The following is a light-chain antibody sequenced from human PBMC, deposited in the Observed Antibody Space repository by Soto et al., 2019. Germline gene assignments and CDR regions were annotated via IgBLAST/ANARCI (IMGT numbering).Light chain of an antibody. CDR3: QQYNNWPPYT. Sequence: EIVMTQSPATLSVSPGERATLSCRASQRVSSSLSWYQQKPGQAPRLLIYRASTRATGIPARFSGSGSGTEFTLTISSLQSEDFEVYYCQQYNNWPPYTFGQGTKLEIK. CDR1: QRVSSS. J-gene: IGKJ2*01. V-gene: IGKV3-15*01. CDR2: RAS.